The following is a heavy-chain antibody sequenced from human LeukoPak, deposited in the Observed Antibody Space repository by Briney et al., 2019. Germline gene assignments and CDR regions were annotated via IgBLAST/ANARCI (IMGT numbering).Heavy chain of an antibody. D-gene: IGHD3-22*01. Sequence: GGSLRLSCAASGFTFSSYAMSWVRQAPGKGLEWVSTLSGSGGNTYYADSVKGRVTISRDNSKNTMYLQMNSLRAEDTAVYHCAKGSYYYDSADYFDYWGQGTLVTVSS. CDR1: GFTFSSYA. J-gene: IGHJ4*02. V-gene: IGHV3-23*01. CDR2: LSGSGGNT. CDR3: AKGSYYYDSADYFDY.